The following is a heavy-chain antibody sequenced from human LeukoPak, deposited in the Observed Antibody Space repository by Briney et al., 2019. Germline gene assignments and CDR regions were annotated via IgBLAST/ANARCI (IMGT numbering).Heavy chain of an antibody. J-gene: IGHJ4*02. CDR1: GYSFTSYW. Sequence: GESLKISCKGSGYSFTSYWIGWVRQMPGKGLEWMGIIDPGDSDTRYSPSFQGQVTISADKSISTAYLQWSSLKASDTAMYYCARFPPYCSGGSCYYTFDYWGQGTLVTVSS. V-gene: IGHV5-51*01. CDR2: IDPGDSDT. CDR3: ARFPPYCSGGSCYYTFDY. D-gene: IGHD2-15*01.